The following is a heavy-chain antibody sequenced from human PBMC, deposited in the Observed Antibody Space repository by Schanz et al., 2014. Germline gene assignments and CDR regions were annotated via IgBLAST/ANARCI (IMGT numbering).Heavy chain of an antibody. V-gene: IGHV3-23*01. CDR2: LSGSGGST. CDR1: GFTFRSYA. D-gene: IGHD2-15*01. J-gene: IGHJ4*02. CDR3: ARDRGYCSGGSCLTFDY. Sequence: EVQLLESGGGLVQPGGSLRLSCAASGFTFRSYAMSWVRQAPGKGLEWVSALSGSGGSTYYADSVKGRFTISRDNSKNTLYLQMNTLRAEDTAVYYCARDRGYCSGGSCLTFDYWGQGTLVTVSS.